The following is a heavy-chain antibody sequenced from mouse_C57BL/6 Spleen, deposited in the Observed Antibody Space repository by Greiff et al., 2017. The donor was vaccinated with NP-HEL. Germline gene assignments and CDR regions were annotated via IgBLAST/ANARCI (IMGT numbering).Heavy chain of an antibody. CDR1: GYAFSSSW. CDR2: IYPGDGDT. CDR3: ARRGETGYGYDYDGYFDV. D-gene: IGHD2-4*01. J-gene: IGHJ1*03. V-gene: IGHV1-82*01. Sequence: QVQLKESGPELVKPGASVKISCKASGYAFSSSWMNWVKQRPGKGLEWIGRIYPGDGDTNYNGKFKGKATLTADKSSSTAYMQLSSLTSEDSAVYFCARRGETGYGYDYDGYFDVWGTGTTVTVSS.